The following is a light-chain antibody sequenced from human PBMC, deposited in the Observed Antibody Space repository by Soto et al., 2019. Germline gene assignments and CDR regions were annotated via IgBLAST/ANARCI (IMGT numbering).Light chain of an antibody. CDR3: QQSYSTPLMYT. CDR2: AAS. J-gene: IGKJ2*01. Sequence: DIQMTQSPSSLSASVGDRVTITCRASQSISSYLNWYQQKPGKAPKLLIYAASSLQSGVPSRFSSSGSETDFTLTISSLQPEDFATYYCQQSYSTPLMYTFGQGTKLEIK. CDR1: QSISSY. V-gene: IGKV1-39*01.